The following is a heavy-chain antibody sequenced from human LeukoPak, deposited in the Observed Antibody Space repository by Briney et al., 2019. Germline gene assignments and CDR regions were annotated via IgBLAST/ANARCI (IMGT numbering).Heavy chain of an antibody. CDR3: ARVRRYYDSSGYYQYYFDY. Sequence: GSXXXXYWSWIRQPAGKGLEWIGRIYTSGSTNYNPSLKSRVTMSVDTSKNQFSLKLSSVTAADTAVYYCARVRRYYDSSGYYQYYFDYWGQGTLVTVSS. D-gene: IGHD3-22*01. J-gene: IGHJ4*02. CDR1: GSXXXXY. CDR2: IYTSGST. V-gene: IGHV4-4*07.